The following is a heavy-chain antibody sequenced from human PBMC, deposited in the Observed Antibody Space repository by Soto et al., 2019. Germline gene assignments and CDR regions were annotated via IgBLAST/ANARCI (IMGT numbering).Heavy chain of an antibody. J-gene: IGHJ5*02. CDR3: VKETYYYDVSIYYPLGS. V-gene: IGHV3-43*01. Sequence: PGGSLRLSCAASGFTFDDYNMHWVRQAPGKGLEWVSLISRDGTNTNYAESVKGRFTISRDNSKNSLYLQMNSLRTEDTALYYCVKETYYYDVSIYYPLGSWGQGTLVTVSS. CDR2: ISRDGTNT. CDR1: GFTFDDYN. D-gene: IGHD3-22*01.